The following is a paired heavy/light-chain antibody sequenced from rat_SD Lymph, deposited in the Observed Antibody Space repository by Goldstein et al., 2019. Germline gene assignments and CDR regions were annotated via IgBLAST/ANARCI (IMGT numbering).Heavy chain of an antibody. J-gene: IGHJ2*01. Sequence: EVQLVESGGGLVQPGRSLKLSCVASGFTFSNYGMNWIRQAPGKGLEWVAYISSGSSYIYYAETVKGRFTISRDNAKNTLYLQMTSLRSEDTALYYCARRDYRGLDYWGQGVMVTVSS. D-gene: IGHD1-1*01. CDR3: ARRDYRGLDY. V-gene: IGHV5-34*01. CDR1: GFTFSNYG. CDR2: ISSGSSYI.
Light chain of an antibody. CDR2: GAT. CDR3: LQSIQYPYT. J-gene: IGKJ2-3*01. V-gene: IGKV14S15*01. Sequence: DIQMTQSPSSMSASLGDRVTITCRASQDIGNYLSWFQQKPGKSPRRMIYGATNLAAGVPSRFSGSRSGSDYSLTISSLESEDMAIYYCLQSIQYPYTFGAGTKLELK. CDR1: QDIGNY.